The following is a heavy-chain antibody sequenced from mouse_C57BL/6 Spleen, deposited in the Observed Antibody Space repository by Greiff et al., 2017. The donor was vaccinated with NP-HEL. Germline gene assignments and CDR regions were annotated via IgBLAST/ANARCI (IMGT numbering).Heavy chain of an antibody. V-gene: IGHV3-6*01. Sequence: EVKLQESGPGLVKPSQSLSLTCSVTGYSITSGYYWNWIRQFPGNKLEWMGYISYDGNNNYNPSLKNRISITRDTSKNQFFLKLNSVTTEDTATYYCAERAYYSNFWFAYWGQGTLVTVSA. J-gene: IGHJ3*01. D-gene: IGHD2-5*01. CDR2: ISYDGNN. CDR1: GYSITSGYY. CDR3: AERAYYSNFWFAY.